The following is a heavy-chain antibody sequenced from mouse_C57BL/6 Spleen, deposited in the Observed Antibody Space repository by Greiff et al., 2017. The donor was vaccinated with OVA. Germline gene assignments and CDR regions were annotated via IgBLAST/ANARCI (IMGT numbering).Heavy chain of an antibody. V-gene: IGHV1-55*01. Sequence: QVHVKQPGAELVKPGASVKMSCKASGYPFPSYWITWVKQRPGQGLEWIGDIYPGSGSTNYNEKFKSTATLTVDTYSSTAYMQRSSLASEDSAFYYCAMGYGNYIGAWFAYWGQGTLVTVSA. CDR3: AMGYGNYIGAWFAY. D-gene: IGHD2-1*01. CDR1: GYPFPSYW. CDR2: IYPGSGST. J-gene: IGHJ3*01.